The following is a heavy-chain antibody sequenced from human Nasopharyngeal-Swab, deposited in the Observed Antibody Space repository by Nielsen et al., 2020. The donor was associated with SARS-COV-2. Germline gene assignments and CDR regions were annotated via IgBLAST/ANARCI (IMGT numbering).Heavy chain of an antibody. Sequence: GESLKISCAASGFIFRSYTMTWVRQAPGKGLEWVTAITGNGDTTYYADSVRGRFTISRDNPKNTHYLQMNGLRAEDSAIYYCSRIYSASNTWAPRGARFDPWGQGTLVTVSS. CDR1: GFIFRSYT. V-gene: IGHV3-23*01. J-gene: IGHJ5*02. CDR2: ITGNGDTT. CDR3: SRIYSASNTWAPRGARFDP. D-gene: IGHD2-21*01.